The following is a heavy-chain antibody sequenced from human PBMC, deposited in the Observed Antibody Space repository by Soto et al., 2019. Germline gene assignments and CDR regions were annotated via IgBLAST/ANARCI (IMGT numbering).Heavy chain of an antibody. J-gene: IGHJ4*02. CDR1: GFTFSSYA. CDR2: ISGSGGST. Sequence: EVQLLESGGGLVQPGGSLRLSCAASGFTFSSYAMSWVRQAPGKGLEWVSAISGSGGSTYYADSVKGRFTISRDNSKNTLYLQMNSLRAEDTAVYYCAKVCSGSYYNGHFDYWGQGTLVTVAS. D-gene: IGHD3-10*02. CDR3: AKVCSGSYYNGHFDY. V-gene: IGHV3-23*01.